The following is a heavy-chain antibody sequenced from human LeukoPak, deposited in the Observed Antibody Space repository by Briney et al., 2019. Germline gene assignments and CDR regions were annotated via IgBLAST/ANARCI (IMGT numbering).Heavy chain of an antibody. CDR1: GFTFSSYW. CDR3: ALRHGHYDFWSGYYYYYMDV. CDR2: ISSSSSYI. D-gene: IGHD3-3*01. J-gene: IGHJ6*03. V-gene: IGHV3-21*01. Sequence: IPGGSLRLSCAASGFTFSSYWMNWVRQAPGKGLEWVSSISSSSSYIYYADSVKGRFTISRDNAKNSLYLQMNSLRAEDTAVYYCALRHGHYDFWSGYYYYYMDVWGKGTTVTVSS.